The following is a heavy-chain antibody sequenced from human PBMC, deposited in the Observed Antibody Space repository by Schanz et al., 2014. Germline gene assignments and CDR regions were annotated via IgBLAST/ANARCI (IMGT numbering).Heavy chain of an antibody. Sequence: EVQLVESGGGLVKPGGSLRLSCAASGFTFSNYTMYWVRQAPGKGLEWVSSITSTSRYIYYADSLKGRFTISRDNSKNTLDLQMISLTSEDTAMYYCARDRGFMVTHNDALDLWGQGTMVSVSS. J-gene: IGHJ3*01. CDR3: ARDRGFMVTHNDALDL. V-gene: IGHV3-21*01. CDR1: GFTFSNYT. CDR2: ITSTSRYI. D-gene: IGHD3-10*01.